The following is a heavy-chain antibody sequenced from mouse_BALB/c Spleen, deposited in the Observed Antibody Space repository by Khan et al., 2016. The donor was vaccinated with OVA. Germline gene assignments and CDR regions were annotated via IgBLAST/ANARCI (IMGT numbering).Heavy chain of an antibody. J-gene: IGHJ2*01. D-gene: IGHD1-1*01. V-gene: IGHV3-2*02. Sequence: EVQLVESGPGLVKPSQSLSLTCTVTGYSITSGYAWNWIRQFPGNKLDWMGYISYSGVTSYTPSPKSRISIIPNPTKNQFFLQLNSVPTMDTAHYYCAGGNYYGYYDDYWGQGTTLTVSS. CDR2: ISYSGVT. CDR1: GYSITSGYA. CDR3: AGGNYYGYYDDY.